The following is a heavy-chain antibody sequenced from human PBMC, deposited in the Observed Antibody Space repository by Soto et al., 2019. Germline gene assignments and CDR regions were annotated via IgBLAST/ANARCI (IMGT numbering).Heavy chain of an antibody. CDR3: ARGIYPSRAVHYYSDS. CDR2: MNRNGGNT. V-gene: IGHV1-8*01. J-gene: IGHJ4*02. CDR1: GYTFTNYD. D-gene: IGHD6-19*01. Sequence: QVPLVQSGAEVKKPGASVKVSCKASGYTFTNYDINWVRQATGQGLEWMGWMNRNGGNTGYAPEFQGRVTMTRDTSTNPAYMELRSLRSDDTAMYYCARGIYPSRAVHYYSDSWGQGTLITVSS.